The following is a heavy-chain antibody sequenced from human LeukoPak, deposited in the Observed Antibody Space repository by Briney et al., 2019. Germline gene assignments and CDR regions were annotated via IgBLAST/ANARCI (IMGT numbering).Heavy chain of an antibody. CDR3: TKVGGDIPDY. Sequence: GGSLRLSCAASGFTFSDYYMSWIRQAPGKGLEWVSAISGSGDKTYYADSMKGRFTISRDNSKNTLFLQMNSLRVEDTALYYCTKVGGDIPDYWGQGTLVSVSS. CDR1: GFTFSDYY. J-gene: IGHJ4*02. CDR2: ISGSGDKT. V-gene: IGHV3-23*01. D-gene: IGHD2-21*02.